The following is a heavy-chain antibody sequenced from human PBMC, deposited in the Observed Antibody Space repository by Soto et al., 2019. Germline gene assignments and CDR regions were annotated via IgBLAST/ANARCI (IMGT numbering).Heavy chain of an antibody. CDR3: ARDSDHSYDY. Sequence: SVKVSCKASGGTFSSFAISWVRQAPGQGLEWMGGIIPIFGTTNYAQKLQGRVTITADDSTSTAYMEVSTLRSEDTAVYYCARDSDHSYDYWGQGTLVTVSS. D-gene: IGHD4-4*01. J-gene: IGHJ4*02. CDR2: IIPIFGTT. CDR1: GGTFSSFA. V-gene: IGHV1-69*13.